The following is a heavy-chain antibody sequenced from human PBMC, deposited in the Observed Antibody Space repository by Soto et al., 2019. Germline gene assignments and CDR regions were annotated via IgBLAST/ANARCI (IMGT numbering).Heavy chain of an antibody. V-gene: IGHV4-30-4*01. CDR2: IYHSGST. D-gene: IGHD3-16*01. J-gene: IGHJ6*02. Sequence: SETLSLTCTVSGGSISSGDSYWSWIRQSPGKGLEWIGYIYHSGSTYYKSSFRGRVTISVDTSKNQFSLNLNSVTAADTAVYFCAREGAASHSYYYGTDVWGQGTTVTRS. CDR3: AREGAASHSYYYGTDV. CDR1: GGSISSGDSY.